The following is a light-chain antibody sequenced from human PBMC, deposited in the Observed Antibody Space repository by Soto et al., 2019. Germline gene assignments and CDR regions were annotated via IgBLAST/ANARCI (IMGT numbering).Light chain of an antibody. CDR3: VLYMGSGISV. V-gene: IGLV8-61*01. Sequence: QTVVTQEPSFSVSPGGTVTLTCGLTSGSVSTSYDPSWYQQPPGQAPRTLIYSTNTRSSGVPDRFSGSILGNKAALTITGAQADDECDYYCVLYMGSGISVFGGGTKLTVL. CDR2: STN. J-gene: IGLJ3*02. CDR1: SGSVSTSYD.